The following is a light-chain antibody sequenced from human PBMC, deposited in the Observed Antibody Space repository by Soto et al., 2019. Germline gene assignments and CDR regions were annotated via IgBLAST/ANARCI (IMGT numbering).Light chain of an antibody. J-gene: IGKJ2*01. Sequence: DIQMTQSPSSLSASVGERVTITCRASQSISRYLNWYQQKPGKAPKLLIYAASSLQSGVPSRFSGSGSTTDFTLTISSLQPEDFATYYCQQTYNTPPYTFGQGTKLEIK. CDR3: QQTYNTPPYT. V-gene: IGKV1-39*01. CDR1: QSISRY. CDR2: AAS.